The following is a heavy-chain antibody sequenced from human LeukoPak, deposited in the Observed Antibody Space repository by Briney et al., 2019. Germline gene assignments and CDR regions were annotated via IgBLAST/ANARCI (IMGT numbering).Heavy chain of an antibody. CDR3: AKEGQWLAHYFDY. CDR1: GFTFSTYA. J-gene: IGHJ4*02. D-gene: IGHD6-19*01. V-gene: IGHV3-23*01. CDR2: ISGSGGST. Sequence: GGTLRLSCAASGFTFSTYAMNWVRQAPGKGLEWVSAISGSGGSTYYADSVKGRFTISRDNSKNTLYLQMNSLRAEDTAVYYCAKEGQWLAHYFDYWGQGTLVTVSS.